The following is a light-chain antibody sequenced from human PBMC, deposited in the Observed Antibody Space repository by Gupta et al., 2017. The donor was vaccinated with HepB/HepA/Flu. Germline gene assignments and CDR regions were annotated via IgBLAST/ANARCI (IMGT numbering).Light chain of an antibody. J-gene: IGKJ4*01. CDR2: DAS. CDR3: QQRSNWPPLT. V-gene: IGKV3-11*01. Sequence: EIVLTQSPATLSLSPGERATLSCRASQSVSSYLAWYQQKPGQAPRLLIYDASNRATGIPARCSGSGSGTDFTLTISSREPEDFAVYYCQQRSNWPPLTFGGGTKVEIK. CDR1: QSVSSY.